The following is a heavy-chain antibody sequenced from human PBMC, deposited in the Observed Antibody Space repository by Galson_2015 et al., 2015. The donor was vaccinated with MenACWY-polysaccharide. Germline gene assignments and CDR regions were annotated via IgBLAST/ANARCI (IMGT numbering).Heavy chain of an antibody. Sequence: SLRLSCAASGSRFSHSGMHWVRQAPGKGLEWVAVIQYGGSKILYADSVKGRFTISRDNSKNTLFLEMNSLGAEDTAVYYCAREGSRIVFHAFDTWGQGTMVTVSS. V-gene: IGHV3-33*05. D-gene: IGHD6-13*01. CDR2: IQYGGSKI. J-gene: IGHJ3*02. CDR3: AREGSRIVFHAFDT. CDR1: GSRFSHSG.